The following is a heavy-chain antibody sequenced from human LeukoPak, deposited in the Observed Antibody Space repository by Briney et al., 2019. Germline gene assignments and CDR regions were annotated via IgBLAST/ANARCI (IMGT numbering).Heavy chain of an antibody. D-gene: IGHD3-10*01. CDR2: IYYSGST. J-gene: IGHJ4*02. V-gene: IGHV4-61*01. CDR3: ARSQNYYGSGDY. Sequence: SETLSLTCTVSGDSVSNGNYYWSWLRQPPGKALEWIGYIYYSGSTYYNPSLEGRVTISVDTSKDQFSVKLRSVTAADTAVYYCARSQNYYGSGDYWSQGTLVTVSS. CDR1: GDSVSNGNYY.